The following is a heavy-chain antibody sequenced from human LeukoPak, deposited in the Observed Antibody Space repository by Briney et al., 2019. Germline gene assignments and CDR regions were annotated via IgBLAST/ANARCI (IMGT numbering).Heavy chain of an antibody. CDR3: VRDLDLGGYSSFEY. CDR2: IKSDGSSS. V-gene: IGHV3-74*01. CDR1: GFTFSSYFW. D-gene: IGHD4-23*01. Sequence: PGRSLRLSSAASGFTFSSYFWMHWVRQAPGKGLVWVSRIKSDGSSSTYADSVKGRFTISRDNAKNSLYLQMNSLRAEDTGVYYCVRDLDLGGYSSFEYWGQGTLVTVSS. J-gene: IGHJ4*02.